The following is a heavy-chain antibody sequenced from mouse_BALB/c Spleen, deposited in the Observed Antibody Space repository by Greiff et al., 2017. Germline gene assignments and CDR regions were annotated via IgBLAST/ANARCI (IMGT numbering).Heavy chain of an antibody. CDR1: GYSITSDYA. CDR2: ISYSGST. Sequence: DVKLQESGPGLVKPSQSLSLTCTVTGYSITSDYAWNWIRQFPGNKLEWMGYISYSGSTSYNPSLKSRISITRDTSKNQFFLQLNSVTTEDTATYYCARSRYDGWFAYWGQGTLVTVSA. J-gene: IGHJ3*01. D-gene: IGHD2-14*01. CDR3: ARSRYDGWFAY. V-gene: IGHV3-2*02.